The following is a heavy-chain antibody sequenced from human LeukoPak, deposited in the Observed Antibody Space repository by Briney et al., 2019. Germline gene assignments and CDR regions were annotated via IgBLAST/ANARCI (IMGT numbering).Heavy chain of an antibody. CDR2: IRYDGSNK. J-gene: IGHJ6*03. V-gene: IGHV3-30*02. D-gene: IGHD2-21*02. Sequence: GGSLRLSCAASGFTFSSYGMHWVRQAPGKGLEWVAFIRYDGSNKYYADSVKGRFTISRGNSKNTLYLQMNSLRAEDTAVYYCAKDRGVTTDYYYMDVWGKGTTVTVSS. CDR3: AKDRGVTTDYYYMDV. CDR1: GFTFSSYG.